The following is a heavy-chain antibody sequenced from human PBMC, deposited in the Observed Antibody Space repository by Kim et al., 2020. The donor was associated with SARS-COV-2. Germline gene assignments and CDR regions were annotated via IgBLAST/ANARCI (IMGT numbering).Heavy chain of an antibody. V-gene: IGHV3-30*18. CDR2: ISYDGSNK. D-gene: IGHD1-26*01. Sequence: GGSLRLSCAASGFTFSSYGMHWVRQAPGKGLEWVAVISYDGSNKYYADSVKGRFTISRDNSKNTLYLQMNSLRAEDTAVYYCAKDDRTGIVGAGHFDYWGQGTLVTVSS. CDR3: AKDDRTGIVGAGHFDY. CDR1: GFTFSSYG. J-gene: IGHJ4*02.